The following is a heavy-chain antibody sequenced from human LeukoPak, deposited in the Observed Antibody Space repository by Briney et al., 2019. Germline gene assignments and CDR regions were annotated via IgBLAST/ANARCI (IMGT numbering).Heavy chain of an antibody. CDR2: ISGSGGST. D-gene: IGHD2-2*01. V-gene: IGHV3-23*01. Sequence: GPLRLSCAASGFTFSSYAMSWVRQAPGKGLEWVSAISGSGGSTYYADSVKGRFTISRDNSKNTLYLQMNSLRAEDTAVYYCAKALRGSTSCFFDYWGQGTLVTVSS. CDR3: AKALRGSTSCFFDY. J-gene: IGHJ4*02. CDR1: GFTFSSYA.